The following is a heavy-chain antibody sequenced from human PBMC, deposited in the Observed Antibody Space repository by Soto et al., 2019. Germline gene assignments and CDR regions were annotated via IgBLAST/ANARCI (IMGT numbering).Heavy chain of an antibody. V-gene: IGHV4-39*01. CDR3: VRHDWFSSGWLSGG. D-gene: IGHD6-19*01. Sequence: SETLSLTCTVSGGSISSPSYYWGWIRQPPGKGLEWIATMYFTGSTYYKTSLKSRVTISIDTSKNQFFLNLSSVTAADTAVYYCVRHDWFSSGWLSGGWGQGTLVTVSS. CDR2: MYFTGST. CDR1: GGSISSPSYY. J-gene: IGHJ4*02.